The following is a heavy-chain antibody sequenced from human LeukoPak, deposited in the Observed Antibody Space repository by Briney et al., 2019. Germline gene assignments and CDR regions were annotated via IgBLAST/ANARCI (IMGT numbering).Heavy chain of an antibody. CDR3: AEGRQQWCTFDALDI. D-gene: IGHD2-8*01. V-gene: IGHV3-30*18. J-gene: IGHJ3*02. CDR2: ISYDGGKK. Sequence: GGSLRLSCAASGFTFSSYGMHWVRQAPGKGLEWVALISYDGGKKYYADSVKGRFTISRDNSKNTLYLQMNSLIPDDTAVYYCAEGRQQWCTFDALDIWGQGTMVTVSS. CDR1: GFTFSSYG.